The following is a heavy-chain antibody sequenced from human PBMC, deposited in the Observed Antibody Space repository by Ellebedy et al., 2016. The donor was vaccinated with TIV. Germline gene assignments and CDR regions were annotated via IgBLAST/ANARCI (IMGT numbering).Heavy chain of an antibody. CDR2: IYRGGGTT. CDR1: GFTFSTSA. CDR3: AKDQVGGDGRWVFDL. J-gene: IGHJ3*01. Sequence: GESLKISCAASGFTFSTSAMSWVRQAPGKGLEWVSGIYRGGGTTYYADSVKGRFTISRDNSKNTMYLQMNSLRAEDTAIYYCAKDQVGGDGRWVFDLWGQGTMVTVSS. D-gene: IGHD3-16*01. V-gene: IGHV3-23*01.